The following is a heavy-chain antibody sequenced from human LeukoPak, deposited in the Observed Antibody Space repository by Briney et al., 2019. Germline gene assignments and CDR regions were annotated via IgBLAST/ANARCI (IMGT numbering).Heavy chain of an antibody. CDR1: GFTVSSNY. V-gene: IGHV3-53*01. D-gene: IGHD4-17*01. Sequence: AGGSLRLSCAASGFTVSSNYMSWVRQAPGKGLEWVSVIYSGGSTYYADSEKGRFTISRDISKNTLYLQMNSLRAEDTAVYYCAIDRTAYYYGMDVWGQGTTVTVSS. J-gene: IGHJ6*02. CDR2: IYSGGST. CDR3: AIDRTAYYYGMDV.